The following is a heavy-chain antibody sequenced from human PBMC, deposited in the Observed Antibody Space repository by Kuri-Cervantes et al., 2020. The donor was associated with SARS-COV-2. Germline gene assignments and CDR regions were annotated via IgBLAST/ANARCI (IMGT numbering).Heavy chain of an antibody. CDR3: TTGPSVAVRPDSYFYMDV. V-gene: IGHV3-49*03. CDR1: GFTFGDYA. J-gene: IGHJ6*03. Sequence: GGSLRHSCTASGFTFGDYAMNWFHQTPGKGLEWVGFSRSKAYGGTSEYAASVKDRFTISRDDTGTIAYLQMNSLKTEDTAVYYCTTGPSVAVRPDSYFYMDVWGKGTTVTVSS. CDR2: SRSKAYGGTS. D-gene: IGHD3-10*01.